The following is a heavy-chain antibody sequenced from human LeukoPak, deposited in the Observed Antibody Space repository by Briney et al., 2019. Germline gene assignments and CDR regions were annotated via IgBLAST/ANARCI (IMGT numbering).Heavy chain of an antibody. CDR1: GFTFSSYS. CDR3: AKEATIVGATLA. V-gene: IGHV3-48*01. CDR2: ISSSSSTI. Sequence: GGSLRLSCAASGFTFSSYSMNWVRQAPGKGLEWASYISSSSSTIYYADSVKGRFTISRDNSKNTLYLQMNSLRAEDTAVYYCAKEATIVGATLAWGQGTLVTVSS. J-gene: IGHJ4*02. D-gene: IGHD1-26*01.